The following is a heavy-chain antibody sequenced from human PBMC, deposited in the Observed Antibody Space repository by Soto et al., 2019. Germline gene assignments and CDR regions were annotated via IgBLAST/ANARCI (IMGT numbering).Heavy chain of an antibody. Sequence: ASGKVSCKASGFTFTSYYMHWVRQAPGQGLEWMGIINPSGGTTTYAQNFQDRVTMTRDASTSTVYMELSSLRSEDTAVYYCAMRSTEGAYYYMDVWGKGTTVTVSS. J-gene: IGHJ6*03. CDR2: INPSGGTT. D-gene: IGHD2-2*01. CDR3: AMRSTEGAYYYMDV. CDR1: GFTFTSYY. V-gene: IGHV1-46*03.